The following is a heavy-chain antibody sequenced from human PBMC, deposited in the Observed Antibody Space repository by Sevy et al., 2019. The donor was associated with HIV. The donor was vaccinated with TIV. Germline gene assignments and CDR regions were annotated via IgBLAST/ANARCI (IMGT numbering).Heavy chain of an antibody. Sequence: GGSLRLSCTASGFRFDDYAIHWVRQAPGKGPEWVSGISWNGGSIDYADSVEGRFTISRDNAKNSLYLQMNSLRVEDTALYYCAKDIHRLLGFCRGGRCYRGLYFDSWGQGTLVTVSS. CDR3: AKDIHRLLGFCRGGRCYRGLYFDS. V-gene: IGHV3-9*01. D-gene: IGHD2-15*01. CDR2: ISWNGGSI. CDR1: GFRFDDYA. J-gene: IGHJ4*02.